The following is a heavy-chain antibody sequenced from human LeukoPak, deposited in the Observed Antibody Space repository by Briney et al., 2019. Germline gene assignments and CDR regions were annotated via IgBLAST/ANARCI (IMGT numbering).Heavy chain of an antibody. CDR3: ARVHSDFWSGYSYYFDY. CDR1: DGSISSSSYY. V-gene: IGHV4-39*07. CDR2: INYSGST. Sequence: PSETLSLTCTVSDGSISSSSYYWGWIRQPPGKGREWIGGINYSGSTYYNPSLKSRVTISIVTSKNQFSLQLSSVTAADTAVYYCARVHSDFWSGYSYYFDYWGQGTLVTVSA. D-gene: IGHD3-3*01. J-gene: IGHJ4*02.